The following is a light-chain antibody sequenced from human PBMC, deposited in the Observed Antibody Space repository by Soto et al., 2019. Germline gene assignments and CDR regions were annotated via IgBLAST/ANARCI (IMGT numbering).Light chain of an antibody. Sequence: DIVMTQSPDSLAVSLGERATINCKSSQSVLYSSSNKNYLAWYQQKPGQPPKLLIYWASTRESGVPDRFSGSGSGTDFTLTISSLQAEDVAVYYCQKYYSTPRTFGQGTKVEIK. CDR3: QKYYSTPRT. V-gene: IGKV4-1*01. CDR1: QSVLYSSSNKNY. CDR2: WAS. J-gene: IGKJ1*01.